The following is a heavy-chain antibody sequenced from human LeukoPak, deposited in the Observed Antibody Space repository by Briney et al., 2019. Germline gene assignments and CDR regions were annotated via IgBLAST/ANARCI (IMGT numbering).Heavy chain of an antibody. CDR3: AKEYGYDYNYFSSMDV. CDR2: IRYDGSNK. CDR1: GFTFSSYG. Sequence: GGSLRLSCAASGFTFSSYGIHWVRQSPGKGLEWVAVIRYDGSNKYHADSVKGRFTISRANSKYTVYLQMNSLRAEDTAVYFCAKEYGYDYNYFSSMDVWGKGTTVTISS. J-gene: IGHJ6*03. D-gene: IGHD1-1*01. V-gene: IGHV3-30*02.